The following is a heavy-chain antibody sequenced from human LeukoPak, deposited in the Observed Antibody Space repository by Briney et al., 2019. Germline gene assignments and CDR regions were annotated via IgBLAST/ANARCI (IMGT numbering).Heavy chain of an antibody. D-gene: IGHD3-10*01. CDR2: TDTSGRYV. J-gene: IGHJ3*02. CDR3: ARGRSITLLRGVAMSDGFDI. CDR1: GFTFSNYG. Sequence: GGSLRLSCAASGFTFSNYGMNWVRQAPGKGLEWVSFTDTSGRYVYYGDSVKGRFTISRDNAKNLLFLQMNGLRAEDTALYYCARGRSITLLRGVAMSDGFDIWGQGAMVAVS. V-gene: IGHV3-21*06.